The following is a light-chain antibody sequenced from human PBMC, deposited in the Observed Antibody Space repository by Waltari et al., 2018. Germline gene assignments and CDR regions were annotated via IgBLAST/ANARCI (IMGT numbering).Light chain of an antibody. J-gene: IGKJ4*01. Sequence: EIVLTQSPATLSLSPGERATLSCRASQSVSVYLAWYQQKPGQAPRLLSFDASSRATGIPARFSGSGSGTDFTLTISSLEPEDFAVYYCQQYYSTPLTFGGGTKVEIK. CDR2: DAS. V-gene: IGKV3-11*01. CDR3: QQYYSTPLT. CDR1: QSVSVY.